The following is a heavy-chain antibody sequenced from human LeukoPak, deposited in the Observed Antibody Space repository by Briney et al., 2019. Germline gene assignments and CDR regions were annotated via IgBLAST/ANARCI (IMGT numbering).Heavy chain of an antibody. D-gene: IGHD5-24*01. J-gene: IGHJ4*02. V-gene: IGHV3-74*01. Sequence: GGSLRLSCAASGFTFSDYWMHWVRQAPGKGLVWVSRISSDGSRVTYADSVKGRFTISRDNAKNTLYLQMNSLRAEDTAVYYCARNGGYNTFDYWGQGTLVTVSS. CDR1: GFTFSDYW. CDR3: ARNGGYNTFDY. CDR2: ISSDGSRV.